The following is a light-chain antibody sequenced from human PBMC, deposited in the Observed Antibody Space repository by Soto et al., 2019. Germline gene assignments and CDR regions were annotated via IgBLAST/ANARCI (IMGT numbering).Light chain of an antibody. CDR3: CSFTSITTYD. CDR1: SSDVGAYNY. Sequence: QSALTQPASVSGALGQSITISCTGTSSDVGAYNYGSWYQQQPGKAPKIMISEVSNRPSGVSNRFSGSKSGNTGSLIISGLQAEDEADYYCCSFTSITTYDVGTGTKVTVL. CDR2: EVS. J-gene: IGLJ1*01. V-gene: IGLV2-14*01.